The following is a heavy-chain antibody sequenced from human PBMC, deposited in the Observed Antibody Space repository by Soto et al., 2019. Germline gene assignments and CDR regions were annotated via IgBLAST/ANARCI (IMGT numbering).Heavy chain of an antibody. J-gene: IGHJ4*02. V-gene: IGHV3-21*01. D-gene: IGHD6-19*01. CDR3: ARDRQILAVAGTDFDY. CDR1: GFTFSSYS. Sequence: GGSLRLSCAASGFTFSSYSMNWVRQAPGKGLEWVSSISSSSSYIYYADSVKGRFTISRDNAKNSLYLQMNSLRAEDTAVYYCARDRQILAVAGTDFDYWGQGTLVTVSS. CDR2: ISSSSSYI.